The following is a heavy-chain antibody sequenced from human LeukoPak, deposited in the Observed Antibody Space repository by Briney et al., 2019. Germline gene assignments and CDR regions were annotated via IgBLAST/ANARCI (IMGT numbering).Heavy chain of an antibody. Sequence: GGSLRLSCAASGFTFSSYAMSWGRQAPGKGLEWGSAISGSGGSTYYADSVKGRFTISRDNSKNTLYLQTNSLRAEDTAVYYCAKRDAVADFFDYWGQGTLVTVSS. D-gene: IGHD6-19*01. V-gene: IGHV3-23*01. CDR1: GFTFSSYA. CDR2: ISGSGGST. J-gene: IGHJ4*02. CDR3: AKRDAVADFFDY.